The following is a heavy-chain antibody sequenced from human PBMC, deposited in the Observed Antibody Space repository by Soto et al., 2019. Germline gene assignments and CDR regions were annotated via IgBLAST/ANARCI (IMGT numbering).Heavy chain of an antibody. CDR1: GFTFSSYS. CDR2: ISSSSSYI. D-gene: IGHD4-4*01. Sequence: GGSLRLSCAASGFTFSSYSMNWVRQAPGKGLEWVSSISSSSSYIYYADSVKGRFTISGDNAKNSLYLQMNSLRAEDTAVYYCARDPGHSNYGYYFDYWGQGTLVTVSS. V-gene: IGHV3-21*01. J-gene: IGHJ4*02. CDR3: ARDPGHSNYGYYFDY.